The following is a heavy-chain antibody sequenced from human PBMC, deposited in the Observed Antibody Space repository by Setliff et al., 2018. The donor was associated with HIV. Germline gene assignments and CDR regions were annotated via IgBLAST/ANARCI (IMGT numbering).Heavy chain of an antibody. V-gene: IGHV4-59*08. CDR2: IYYSGNT. J-gene: IGHJ4*02. CDR3: ARGSPDGLDY. CDR1: GGSISSHY. Sequence: SETLSLTCTVSGGSISSHYWSWIRQPPGKGLEWIGYIYYSGNTNYNPSLKSRVTISVDTSKNQFSLNLSSVTAADTAMYFCARGSPDGLDYWGQGTLVTVSS. D-gene: IGHD2-8*01.